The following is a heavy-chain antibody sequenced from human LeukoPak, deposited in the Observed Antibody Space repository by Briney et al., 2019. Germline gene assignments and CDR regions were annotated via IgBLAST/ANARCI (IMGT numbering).Heavy chain of an antibody. CDR2: IYYSGST. CDR3: ARRAAADL. V-gene: IGHV4-59*08. Sequence: SEPLSLPCTVSGGSISRYYGRWIRQPPGKGLVWIGYIYYSGSTIYNPPLKSRVTISVDTSKNQCSLKLSSVTAADTAVYYCARRAAADLWGQGTMVTVSS. CDR1: GGSISRYY. J-gene: IGHJ3*01. D-gene: IGHD6-13*01.